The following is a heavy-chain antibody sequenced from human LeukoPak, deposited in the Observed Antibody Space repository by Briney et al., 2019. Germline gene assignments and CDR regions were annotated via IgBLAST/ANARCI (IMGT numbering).Heavy chain of an antibody. CDR1: GFTFSSYD. CDR2: IGTAGDT. J-gene: IGHJ4*02. CDR3: ARGGSGSYPDY. V-gene: IGHV3-13*01. Sequence: GGSLRLSCAASGFTFSSYDMHWVRQATGKGLEWVSAIGTAGDTYCPGSVKGRFTISRENAKNSLYLQMNSLRAGDTAVYYCARGGSGSYPDYWGQGTLVTVSS. D-gene: IGHD3-10*01.